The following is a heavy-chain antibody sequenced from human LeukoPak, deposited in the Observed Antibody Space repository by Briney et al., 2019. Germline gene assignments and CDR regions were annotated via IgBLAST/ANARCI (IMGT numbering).Heavy chain of an antibody. D-gene: IGHD1-26*01. J-gene: IGHJ4*02. CDR3: ARAGYTISYYSLDY. Sequence: PGGSLRLSCAASGFTFSNAWMTWVRQAPGKGLEWIGRIYTTGSTNYNPSLESRVTTSVDTSKNQFSLKLTSVTAADTAMYYCARAGYTISYYSLDYWGQGTLVTVSS. V-gene: IGHV4-4*07. CDR1: GFTFSNAW. CDR2: IYTTGST.